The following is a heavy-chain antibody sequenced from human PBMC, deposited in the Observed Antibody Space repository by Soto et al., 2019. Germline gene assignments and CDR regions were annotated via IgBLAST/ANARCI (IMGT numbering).Heavy chain of an antibody. V-gene: IGHV1-3*01. D-gene: IGHD6-19*01. J-gene: IGHJ4*02. CDR2: INAGNGNT. CDR1: GYTFTSYA. Sequence: ASVKVSCKASGYTFTSYAMHWVRQAPGQRLEWMGWINAGNGNTKYSQKFQGRVTITRDTSASTAYMELSSLGSEDTAVYYCATERYSSGWIFDYWGQGTLVTVSS. CDR3: ATERYSSGWIFDY.